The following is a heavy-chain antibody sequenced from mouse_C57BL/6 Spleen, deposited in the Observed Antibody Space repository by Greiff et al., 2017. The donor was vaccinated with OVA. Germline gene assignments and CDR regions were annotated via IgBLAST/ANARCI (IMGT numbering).Heavy chain of an antibody. CDR1: GFTFSDYY. CDR3: ARTWYGSSFAY. V-gene: IGHV5-16*01. J-gene: IGHJ3*01. CDR2: INYDGSST. D-gene: IGHD1-1*01. Sequence: EVKLVESEGGLVQPGSSMKLSCTASGFTFSDYYMAWVRQVPEKGLEWVANINYDGSSTYYLDSLKSRFIISRDNATNMLYLQMSSLKSEDTATYYCARTWYGSSFAYWGQGTLVTVSA.